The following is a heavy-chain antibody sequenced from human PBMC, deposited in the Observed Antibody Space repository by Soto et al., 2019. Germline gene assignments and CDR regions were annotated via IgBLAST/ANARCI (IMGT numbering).Heavy chain of an antibody. J-gene: IGHJ4*02. CDR2: IKTDRTAT. CDR1: GFTFSSYW. V-gene: IGHV3-74*03. Sequence: EVQLVESGGGLVQPGGSLRLSCAASGFTFSSYWMHWVRQDPGKGLVWVSSIKTDRTATQYADSVKGRFTVSRDNAKNTLYVQINSLRAEDTAVYYCAKDLSWGQCDYWGQGTLVTVSS. D-gene: IGHD3-16*01. CDR3: AKDLSWGQCDY.